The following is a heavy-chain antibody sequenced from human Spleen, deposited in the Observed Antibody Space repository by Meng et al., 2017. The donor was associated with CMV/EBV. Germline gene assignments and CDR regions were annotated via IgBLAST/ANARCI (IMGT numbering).Heavy chain of an antibody. D-gene: IGHD2-21*01. V-gene: IGHV3-7*01. CDR1: GFTFSSYW. CDR3: ARAPLHVYSIGDY. CDR2: IKQDGSEK. J-gene: IGHJ4*02. Sequence: GESLKISCAASGFTFSSYWMSWVRQAPGKGLEWVANIKQDGSEKYYVDSVKGRFTISRDNAKNTLFLDMNSLRADDTAVYYCARAPLHVYSIGDYWGQGTLVTVSS.